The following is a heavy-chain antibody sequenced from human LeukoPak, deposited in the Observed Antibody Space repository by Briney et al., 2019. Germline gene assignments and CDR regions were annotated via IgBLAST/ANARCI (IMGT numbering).Heavy chain of an antibody. J-gene: IGHJ6*03. Sequence: PGGSLRLSCAASGFTFSTYSMNWVRQAPGKGLEWVSSISSSSSYIYYADSVKGRFTISRDNAKNSLYLQMNSLRAEDTAVYYCARVVMVRGYMDVWGKGTAVTVSS. CDR3: ARVVMVRGYMDV. CDR1: GFTFSTYS. D-gene: IGHD3-10*01. CDR2: ISSSSSYI. V-gene: IGHV3-21*01.